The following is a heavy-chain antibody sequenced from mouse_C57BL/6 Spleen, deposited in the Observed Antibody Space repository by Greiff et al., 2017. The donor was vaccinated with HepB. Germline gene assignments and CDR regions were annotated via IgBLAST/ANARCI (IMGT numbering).Heavy chain of an antibody. Sequence: DVKLVESGGGLVKPGGSLKLSCAASGFTFSDYGMHWVRQAPEKGLEWVAYISSGSSTIYYADTVKGRFTISRDNAKNTLFLQMTSLRSEDTAMYYCARGISGGAMDYWGQGTSVTVSS. CDR3: ARGISGGAMDY. D-gene: IGHD6-2*01. CDR1: GFTFSDYG. CDR2: ISSGSSTI. V-gene: IGHV5-17*01. J-gene: IGHJ4*01.